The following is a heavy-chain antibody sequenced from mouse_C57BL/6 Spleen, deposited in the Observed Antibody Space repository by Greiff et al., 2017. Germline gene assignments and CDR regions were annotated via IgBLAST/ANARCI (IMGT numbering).Heavy chain of an antibody. V-gene: IGHV5-6*01. Sequence: EVQLVESGGDLVKPGGSLKLSCAASGFTFSSYGMSWVRQTPDKRLEWGATISSGGSYTDYPDRVKGRFTISRDNAKNTLYLQMSSLTSEDTAMYYCAREEAQATFGYWGQGTTLTVSS. CDR2: ISSGGSYT. D-gene: IGHD3-2*02. CDR3: AREEAQATFGY. CDR1: GFTFSSYG. J-gene: IGHJ2*01.